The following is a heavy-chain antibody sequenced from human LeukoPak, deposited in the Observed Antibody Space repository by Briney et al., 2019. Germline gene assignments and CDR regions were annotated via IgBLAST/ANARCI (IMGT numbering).Heavy chain of an antibody. CDR1: GYSISSGYY. D-gene: IGHD6-19*01. CDR2: MYHSGTT. CDR3: ARDRRAVAGPSFDN. V-gene: IGHV4-38-2*02. J-gene: IGHJ4*02. Sequence: SETLSLTCTVSGYSISSGYYWGWIRQPPGKGLEWIGSMYHSGTTYYNPSLESRVTISIDTSKNHFSLKLSSVTAADTAVYYCARDRRAVAGPSFDNWGQGTLVTVSS.